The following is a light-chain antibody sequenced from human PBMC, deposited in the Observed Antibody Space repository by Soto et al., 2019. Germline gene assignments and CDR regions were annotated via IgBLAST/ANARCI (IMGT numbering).Light chain of an antibody. CDR2: AAS. Sequence: EVVLTQSPGTLSLSPGQRATLSCRASQTVTTSQLTWFQQKPGQAPRLLIYAASNRATGIPARFSGSGSGTDFTLTISSLEPEDFAVYYCQQRSNWPPITFGQGTRLEIK. J-gene: IGKJ5*01. CDR3: QQRSNWPPIT. CDR1: QTVTTSQ. V-gene: IGKV3-11*01.